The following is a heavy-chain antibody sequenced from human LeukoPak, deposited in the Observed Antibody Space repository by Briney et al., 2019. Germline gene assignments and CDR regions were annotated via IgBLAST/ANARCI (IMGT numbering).Heavy chain of an antibody. J-gene: IGHJ4*02. CDR3: NSRDIEGLGY. CDR2: IRSKANSYAT. Sequence: GGSLRLSCAASGFTFSGSTMHWVRQASGKGLEWVGRIRSKANSYATAYAASVKGRFTISRDDSKNTACLQMNSLKTEDTAVYYCNSRDIEGLGYWGQGTLVTVSS. V-gene: IGHV3-73*01. D-gene: IGHD2-21*01. CDR1: GFTFSGST.